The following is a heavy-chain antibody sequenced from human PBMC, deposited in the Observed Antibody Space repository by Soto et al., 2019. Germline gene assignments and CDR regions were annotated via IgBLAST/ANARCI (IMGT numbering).Heavy chain of an antibody. CDR2: IYYNGNT. CDR3: ANFFDSSGLGY. V-gene: IGHV4-30-4*01. CDR1: GGSISSVDHY. J-gene: IGHJ4*01. D-gene: IGHD3-22*01. Sequence: SETLSLTCTVSGGSISSVDHYWSWIRQPPGKGLEWIGYIYYNGNTYYNPSLRSRATISADTSKNQFSLKVNSVTAADTAVYFCANFFDSSGLGYWGHGTLVTVSS.